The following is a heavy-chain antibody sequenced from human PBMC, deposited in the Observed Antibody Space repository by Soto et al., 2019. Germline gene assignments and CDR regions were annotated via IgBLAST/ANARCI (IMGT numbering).Heavy chain of an antibody. D-gene: IGHD3-22*01. CDR3: ARQGYDSSGYYYVSNYFDY. V-gene: IGHV4-59*01. Sequence: TSETLSLTCTVSGGSISSYYWSWIRQPPGKGLEWIGYIYYSGSTNYNPSLKSRVTISVDTSKNQFSLKLSSVTAADTAVYYCARQGYDSSGYYYVSNYFDYWGQGTLVTVSS. CDR2: IYYSGST. J-gene: IGHJ4*02. CDR1: GGSISSYY.